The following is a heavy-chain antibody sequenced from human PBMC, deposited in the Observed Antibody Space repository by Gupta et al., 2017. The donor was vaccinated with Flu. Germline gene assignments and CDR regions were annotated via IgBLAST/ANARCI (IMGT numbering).Heavy chain of an antibody. CDR2: ISWNSGNM. J-gene: IGHJ5*02. CDR3: AKSGTYSSSSGWFDP. Sequence: EVQLVESGGGLVQPGGSLRLSCAASGFIFKNYAMHWVRQAPGKGLEWVSGISWNSGNMDYADSVKGRFTISRDNAKNSLYLQMNSLRAEDTALYYCAKSGTYSSSSGWFDPWGQGTLVTVSS. D-gene: IGHD6-6*01. V-gene: IGHV3-9*01. CDR1: GFIFKNYA.